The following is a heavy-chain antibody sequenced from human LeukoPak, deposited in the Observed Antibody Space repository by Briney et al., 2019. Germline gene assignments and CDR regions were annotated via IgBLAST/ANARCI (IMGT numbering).Heavy chain of an antibody. V-gene: IGHV3-74*01. CDR2: INGDGTTT. D-gene: IGHD2-15*01. CDR1: GFTFSSYL. J-gene: IGHJ5*02. Sequence: PGGSLRHSCAASGFTFSSYLMHWVRQAPGKGLEWVSRINGDGTTTNYADSVKGRFTISRDNAKNTLYLEMNSLRAEDTAVYYCSRRVDATRWFDPWGQGTLVTVSS. CDR3: SRRVDATRWFDP.